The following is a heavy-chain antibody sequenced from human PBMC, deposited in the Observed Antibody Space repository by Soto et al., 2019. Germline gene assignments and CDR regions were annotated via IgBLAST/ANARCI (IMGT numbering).Heavy chain of an antibody. J-gene: IGHJ5*02. V-gene: IGHV3-30-3*01. Sequence: QVQLVESGGGVVQPGRSLRLSCAASGFTFSTHAMHWVRQAPGKGLECVAIVSFDGSNKYYADSVKGRFTISRDNSKNTLYRQMSGLTPEDQPFCYCAGNKTVITPAGGSGIDRWGQGTQVTVSS. CDR2: VSFDGSNK. CDR1: GFTFSTHA. CDR3: AGNKTVITPAGGSGIDR. D-gene: IGHD6-13*01.